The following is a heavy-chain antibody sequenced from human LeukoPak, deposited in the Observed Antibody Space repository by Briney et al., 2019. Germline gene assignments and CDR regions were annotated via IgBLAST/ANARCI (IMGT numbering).Heavy chain of an antibody. CDR1: GFTFSRYA. V-gene: IGHV3-23*01. Sequence: GGSLRLSCEASGFTFSRYAMIWVRQAPGKGLEWVSAITGSGGGTQYADSVKGRFTISRDNSKNTLYLQMNSLRAEDTAVYYCASPYCGGDCYRRGTYYYYYGMDVWGQGTTVAVSS. CDR3: ASPYCGGDCYRRGTYYYYYGMDV. D-gene: IGHD2-21*02. CDR2: ITGSGGGT. J-gene: IGHJ6*02.